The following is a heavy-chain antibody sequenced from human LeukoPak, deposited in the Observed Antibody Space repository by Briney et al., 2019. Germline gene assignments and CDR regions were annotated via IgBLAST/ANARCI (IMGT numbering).Heavy chain of an antibody. V-gene: IGHV3-23*01. Sequence: GGSLRLSCAASGFTFSSYAMSWVRQAPGKGLEWVSAISGTGGSTYYADSVKGRFTISRDNSKNTLYLQMSSLRAEDTAVYYCAKGFSGWTFYYFDYWGQGTLVTVSS. CDR2: ISGTGGST. CDR1: GFTFSSYA. J-gene: IGHJ4*02. D-gene: IGHD6-19*01. CDR3: AKGFSGWTFYYFDY.